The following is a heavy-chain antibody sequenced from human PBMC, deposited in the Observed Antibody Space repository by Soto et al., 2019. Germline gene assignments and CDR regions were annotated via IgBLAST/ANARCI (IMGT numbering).Heavy chain of an antibody. D-gene: IGHD3-22*01. J-gene: IGHJ5*02. CDR2: ISAYNGNT. Sequence: QVQLVQSGAEVKKPGASVKVSCKASGYTFTSYGISWVRQAPGQGLEWMGWISAYNGNTNYAQKLQGRVTMTTDTSTSTAYMELRSLRSDDTAVYYCARAPYYYDSSGQLGNWLDPWGQGTLVTVSS. CDR1: GYTFTSYG. V-gene: IGHV1-18*01. CDR3: ARAPYYYDSSGQLGNWLDP.